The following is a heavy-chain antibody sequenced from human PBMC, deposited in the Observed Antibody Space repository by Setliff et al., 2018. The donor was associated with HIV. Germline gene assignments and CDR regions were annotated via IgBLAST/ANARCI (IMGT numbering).Heavy chain of an antibody. CDR1: GGSISSGSYY. Sequence: SETLSLTCTVSGGSISSGSYYWSWIRQPAGKGLEWIGHIYNSEMINYNPSLKSRVSMSLDTSKNQFSLKLTSVTAADTAVYYCARGGTSSNWFDPWGQGTLVTVSS. CDR3: ARGGTSSNWFDP. CDR2: IYNSEMI. V-gene: IGHV4-61*10. D-gene: IGHD1-26*01. J-gene: IGHJ5*02.